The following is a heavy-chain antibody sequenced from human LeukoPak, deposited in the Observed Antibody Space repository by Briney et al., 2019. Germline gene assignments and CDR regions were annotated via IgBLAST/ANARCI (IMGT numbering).Heavy chain of an antibody. CDR1: GLRFSDYY. J-gene: IGHJ1*01. V-gene: IGHV3-11*01. Sequence: GGSLRLSCAASGLRFSDYYVSWIRQAPGKGLQWVSYISSGGDIMHNADSVKGRFTSSRDNAKNSGYLEMHSLGAEDTAVYYCATNLIGAGEYFQQWGQGTLVTVSS. CDR2: ISSGGDIM. CDR3: ATNLIGAGEYFQQ. D-gene: IGHD2/OR15-2a*01.